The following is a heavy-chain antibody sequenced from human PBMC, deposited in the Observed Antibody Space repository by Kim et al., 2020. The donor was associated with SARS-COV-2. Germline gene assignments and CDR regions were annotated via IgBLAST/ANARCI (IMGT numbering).Heavy chain of an antibody. CDR2: INRDGSST. V-gene: IGHV3-74*01. D-gene: IGHD3-3*01. Sequence: GGSLRLSCAASGFTFSSYWMHWVRQAPGKGLVWVSRINRDGSSTSYADSVKGRFTISRDNAKNTLYLQMNSLRAEDTAVYYCARGPYYDFWSGYFDYWGQGTLVTVSS. CDR1: GFTFSSYW. J-gene: IGHJ4*02. CDR3: ARGPYYDFWSGYFDY.